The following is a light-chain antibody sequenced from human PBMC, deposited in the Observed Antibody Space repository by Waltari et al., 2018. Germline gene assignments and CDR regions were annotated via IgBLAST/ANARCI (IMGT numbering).Light chain of an antibody. CDR3: SSFTSISTLV. CDR1: SSDIGGYNY. CDR2: DVT. Sequence: QSALTQPASVSGSPGQSITISCTGPSSDIGGYNYVSWYQQHPGKAPKLIIYDVTNRPSGVSNRFSGSKSGNTASLTISGLQAEDEGDYYCSSFTSISTLVFGGGTKLTVL. J-gene: IGLJ2*01. V-gene: IGLV2-14*03.